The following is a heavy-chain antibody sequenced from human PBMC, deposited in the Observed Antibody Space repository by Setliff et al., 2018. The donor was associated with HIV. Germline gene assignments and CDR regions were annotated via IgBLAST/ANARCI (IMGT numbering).Heavy chain of an antibody. D-gene: IGHD6-19*01. CDR2: IYHSGST. CDR1: AYSISSGYY. V-gene: IGHV4-38-2*01. J-gene: IGHJ4*02. CDR3: ARGVRDNSGWSSYYFDY. Sequence: SETLSLTCAVSAYSISSGYYWGWIRQPPGKGLEWIGSIYHSGSTYYNPSLMSRVTISVDTSKNQFSLKLRSVTAADTAVYYCARGVRDNSGWSSYYFDYWGQGTLVTVSS.